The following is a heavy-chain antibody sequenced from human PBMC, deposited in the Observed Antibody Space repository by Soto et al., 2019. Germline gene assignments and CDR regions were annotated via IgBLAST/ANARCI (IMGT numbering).Heavy chain of an antibody. CDR1: GFTFSSYS. CDR2: ISSSSSYI. D-gene: IGHD3-9*01. CDR3: ARDWGLRYFDWPTRRAFDI. Sequence: GGSLRLSCAASGFTFSSYSMNWVRQAPGKGLEWVSSISSSSSYIYYADSVKGRFTISRDNAKKSLYQQMNNLRAEETTVYNGARDWGLRYFDWPTRRAFDIWGQGTMVTVSS. V-gene: IGHV3-21*01. J-gene: IGHJ3*02.